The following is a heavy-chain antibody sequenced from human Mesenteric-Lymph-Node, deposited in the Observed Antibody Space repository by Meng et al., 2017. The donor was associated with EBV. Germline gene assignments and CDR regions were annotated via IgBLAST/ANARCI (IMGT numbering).Heavy chain of an antibody. V-gene: IGHV4-34*02. CDR2: INHSGST. Sequence: QVDPPQWRAGLLNPSETLSLTWPGYGGSFSGHHWSWIRQPPGKGLEWIGEINHSGSTNCNPSLKSRVTISLDTSKNQFSLKLTSLTAADTAIYYCAKSLDSGGYYFDLWGQGSLVTASS. CDR1: GGSFSGHH. CDR3: AKSLDSGGYYFDL. D-gene: IGHD2-15*01. J-gene: IGHJ4*02.